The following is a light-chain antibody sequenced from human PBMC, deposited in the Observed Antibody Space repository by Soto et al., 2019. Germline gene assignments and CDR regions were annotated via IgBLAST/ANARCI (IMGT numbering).Light chain of an antibody. Sequence: DIQMTQSPSTLSASVGDRVTITCRASQSISSWLAWYQQKPGNAPKLLIYKASTLESGVPSRFSGSGSGTEFTLTISSLQPDDFATYYCQQYNSYSPWTFGPGTMVEIK. CDR3: QQYNSYSPWT. V-gene: IGKV1-5*03. J-gene: IGKJ1*01. CDR2: KAS. CDR1: QSISSW.